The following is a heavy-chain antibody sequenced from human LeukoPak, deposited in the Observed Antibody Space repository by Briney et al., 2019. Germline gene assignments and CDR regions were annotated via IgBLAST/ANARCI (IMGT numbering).Heavy chain of an antibody. J-gene: IGHJ4*02. CDR3: ARVTYNWNDVRVFDY. V-gene: IGHV3-23*01. D-gene: IGHD1-20*01. CDR2: ISGSGGST. CDR1: GFTFSSYA. Sequence: GGSLRLSCAASGFTFSSYAMSWVRQAPGKGLEWVSAISGSGGSTYYADSVKGRFTISRDNSKNTLYLQMNSLRAEDTAVYYCARVTYNWNDVRVFDYWGQGTLVTVSS.